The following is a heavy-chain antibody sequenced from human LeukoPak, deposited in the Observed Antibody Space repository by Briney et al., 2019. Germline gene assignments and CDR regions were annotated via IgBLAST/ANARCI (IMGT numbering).Heavy chain of an antibody. J-gene: IGHJ4*02. CDR1: GYRFTGHY. V-gene: IGHV1-2*06. D-gene: IGHD1-26*01. Sequence: ASVKVSCKASGYRFTGHYMHWVRQAPGQGLEWMGRINPNSGGTYSAQKFQGRVTMTRDTSIRTAYMEVSGLRSDDTAVYYCARDQGSGSYSSRLLDYWGQGTVLTVSS. CDR2: INPNSGGT. CDR3: ARDQGSGSYSSRLLDY.